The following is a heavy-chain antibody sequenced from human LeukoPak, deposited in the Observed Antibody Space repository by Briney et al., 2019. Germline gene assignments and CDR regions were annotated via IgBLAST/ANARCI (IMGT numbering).Heavy chain of an antibody. V-gene: IGHV3-48*03. CDR3: ARADPYGDSTPDY. D-gene: IGHD4-17*01. CDR1: GFTFSGHE. J-gene: IGHJ4*02. Sequence: GGSLRLSCAASGFTFSGHEMNWVRQTPGKGLEWLSYISTTGSTIYYADSVKGRFTISRDNAKNSLYLQMNSLRAEDTAIYYCARADPYGDSTPDYWGQGTPVTVSS. CDR2: ISTTGSTI.